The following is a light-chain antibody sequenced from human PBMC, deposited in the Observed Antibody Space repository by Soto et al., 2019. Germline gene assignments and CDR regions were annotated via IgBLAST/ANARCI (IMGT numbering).Light chain of an antibody. J-gene: IGKJ4*02. V-gene: IGKV3-20*01. CDR3: QQFGSSPRT. CDR1: QSVGSDY. CDR2: GIF. Sequence: EIVLTQSPRTLSLSPGERATLSCRASQSVGSDYVAWYQHRPGQAPRLLFSGIFRRATGIPDRFSGSGSGTDFTLTINRLEPEDFAVYYCQQFGSSPRTFGRGTKVE.